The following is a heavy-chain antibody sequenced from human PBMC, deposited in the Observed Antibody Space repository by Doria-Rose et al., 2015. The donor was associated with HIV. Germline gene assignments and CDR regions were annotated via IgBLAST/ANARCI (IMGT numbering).Heavy chain of an antibody. CDR1: GVSLSSPGMG. Sequence: QVTLKESGPVLVKPTETLTLTCTVSGVSLSSPGMGVSWIRQPPGKALEWLANIFSDDERSYNTSLKSRSAISRGTSKSQVVLTMTDMDPVDTATYYCARIKSSRWYHKYYFDFWGQGTLVIVSA. D-gene: IGHD6-13*01. CDR3: ARIKSSRWYHKYYFDF. J-gene: IGHJ4*02. V-gene: IGHV2-26*01. CDR2: IFSDDER.